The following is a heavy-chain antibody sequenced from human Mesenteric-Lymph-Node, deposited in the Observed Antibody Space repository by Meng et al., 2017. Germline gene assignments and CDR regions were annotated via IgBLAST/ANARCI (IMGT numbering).Heavy chain of an antibody. J-gene: IGHJ3*02. V-gene: IGHV4-39*07. CDR2: IYYSGST. Sequence: SETLSLTCTVPGGSISSSSYSWGWILQPPGRGLEWIVSIYYSGSTYYNPSLKSRVTISVDTSKNQFSQKPSSVTAADTAVYYCARGGVSYYDSSGYHKNDAFDIWGQGTMVTVSS. D-gene: IGHD3-22*01. CDR3: ARGGVSYYDSSGYHKNDAFDI. CDR1: GGSISSSSYS.